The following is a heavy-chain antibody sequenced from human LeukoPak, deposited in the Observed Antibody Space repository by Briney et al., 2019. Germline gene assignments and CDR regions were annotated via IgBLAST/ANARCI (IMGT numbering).Heavy chain of an antibody. CDR3: ARPIRGYSYGYSRYYMDV. D-gene: IGHD5-18*01. V-gene: IGHV4-34*01. CDR2: INHSGST. Sequence: DPSETLSLTCAVYGGSFSGYYWSWIRQPPGKGLEWIGEINHSGSTNYNPSLKSRVTISVDTSKNQFSLKLSSVTAADTAVYYCARPIRGYSYGYSRYYMDVWGKGTTVTISS. CDR1: GGSFSGYY. J-gene: IGHJ6*03.